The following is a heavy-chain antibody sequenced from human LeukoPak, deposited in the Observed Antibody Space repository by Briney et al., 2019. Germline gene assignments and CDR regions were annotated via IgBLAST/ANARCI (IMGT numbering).Heavy chain of an antibody. CDR3: ARGSYLFDP. CDR2: INRDGSNT. Sequence: PGGSLRLSCAASGFTFSRYWMHWVRQAPGKGLVWVSRINRDGSNTNYADSVKGRFTISRDNAKNSLYLQMNSLRAEDTAVYYCARGSYLFDPWGQGTLVTVSS. V-gene: IGHV3-74*01. J-gene: IGHJ5*02. CDR1: GFTFSRYW. D-gene: IGHD1-26*01.